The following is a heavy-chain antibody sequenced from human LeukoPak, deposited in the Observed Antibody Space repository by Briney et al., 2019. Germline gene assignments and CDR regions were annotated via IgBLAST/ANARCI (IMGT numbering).Heavy chain of an antibody. J-gene: IGHJ4*02. D-gene: IGHD1-14*01. V-gene: IGHV4-59*01. CDR1: GGSISSYY. CDR2: IYYSGRT. CDR3: VRDAPEFFDY. Sequence: SETLSLTCTVSGGSISSYYWNWIRQPPGKGLEWIGYIYYSGRTNYNPSLKSRVTISVDTSKNQFSLKLSSVTAADTAVYYCVRDAPEFFDYWGQGTLVTVSS.